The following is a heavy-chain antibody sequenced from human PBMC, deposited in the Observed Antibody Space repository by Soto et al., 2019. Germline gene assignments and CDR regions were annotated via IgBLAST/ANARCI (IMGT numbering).Heavy chain of an antibody. D-gene: IGHD6-13*01. J-gene: IGHJ4*02. CDR3: AKLRFLQIAADGPFDY. V-gene: IGHV3-23*01. CDR1: GFTFSSYA. Sequence: EVQLLESGGGLVQPGGSLRLSCAASGFTFSSYAMSWVRQAPGKGLEWVSAISGSGGSTYYADSVKGRFTISRDNSKNTRYLQMNSLRAEDTAVYYCAKLRFLQIAADGPFDYWGQGTLVTVSS. CDR2: ISGSGGST.